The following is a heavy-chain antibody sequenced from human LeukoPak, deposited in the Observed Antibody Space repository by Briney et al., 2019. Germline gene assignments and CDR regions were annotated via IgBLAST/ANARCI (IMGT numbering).Heavy chain of an antibody. D-gene: IGHD2-21*01. J-gene: IGHJ5*02. Sequence: GGSLRLSCAASGFIFRNYWMTWVRQTPGKGLEWVANIKEDGSEKYYVDSVKGRFTISRDNAKNSLYLQMNSLRAEDTAMYYCARSPGVRRTLWAWDQGTLVTVSS. CDR2: IKEDGSEK. CDR3: ARSPGVRRTLWA. V-gene: IGHV3-7*01. CDR1: GFIFRNYW.